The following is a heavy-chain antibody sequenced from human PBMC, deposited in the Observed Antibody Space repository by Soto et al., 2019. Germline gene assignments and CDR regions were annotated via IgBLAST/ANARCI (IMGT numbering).Heavy chain of an antibody. D-gene: IGHD3-10*01. J-gene: IGHJ5*02. V-gene: IGHV4-34*01. CDR2: INHSGST. CDR1: GGSFSGYY. Sequence: SETLSLTCAVYGGSFSGYYWIWIRQPPGKGLEWIGEINHSGSTNYNPSLKSRVTISVDTSKNQFSLKLSSVTAADTAVYYCARAPAGYNWFDPWGQGTLVTVSS. CDR3: ARAPAGYNWFDP.